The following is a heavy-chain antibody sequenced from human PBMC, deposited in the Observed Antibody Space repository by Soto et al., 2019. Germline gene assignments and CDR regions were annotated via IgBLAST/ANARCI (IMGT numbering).Heavy chain of an antibody. CDR1: GGSSSSYY. V-gene: IGHV4-59*01. D-gene: IGHD2-2*01. CDR2: IYYSGST. Sequence: SETLSVTCSVSGGSSSSYYGSWIRQLPGKGLEWIGYIYYSGSTNYNPSLKSRVTISVDTSKNQFSLKLSSVTAADTAVYYCARDQVPAALLAWSAPWGKGTPVPVSS. J-gene: IGHJ5*02. CDR3: ARDQVPAALLAWSAP.